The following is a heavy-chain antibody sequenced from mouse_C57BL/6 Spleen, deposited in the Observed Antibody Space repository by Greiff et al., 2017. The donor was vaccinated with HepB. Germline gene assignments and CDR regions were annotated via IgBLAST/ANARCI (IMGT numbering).Heavy chain of an antibody. Sequence: QVQLQQSGAELVKPGASVKLSCKASGYTFTEYTIHWVKQRSGQGLEWIGWFYPGSGSIKYNEKFKDKATLTADKSSSTGYMEVSRLTSEDSAVYLCERNEGWGITTVKDYFDYWGQGTTLTVSS. CDR2: FYPGSGSI. V-gene: IGHV1-62-2*01. CDR1: GYTFTEYT. CDR3: ERNEGWGITTVKDYFDY. D-gene: IGHD1-1*01. J-gene: IGHJ2*01.